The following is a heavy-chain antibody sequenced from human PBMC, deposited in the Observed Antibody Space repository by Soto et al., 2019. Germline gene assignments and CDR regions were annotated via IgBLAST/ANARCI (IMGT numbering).Heavy chain of an antibody. CDR1: GGSFSGYY. Sequence: SETLSLTCAVYGGSFSGYYWSWIRQPPGKGLEWIGEINHSGSTNYNPSLKSRVTISVDTSKNQFSLKLSSVTAADTAVYYCALSGYCSGGSCPPYYYYGMDVWGQGTTVTVS. V-gene: IGHV4-34*01. CDR3: ALSGYCSGGSCPPYYYYGMDV. J-gene: IGHJ6*02. D-gene: IGHD2-15*01. CDR2: INHSGST.